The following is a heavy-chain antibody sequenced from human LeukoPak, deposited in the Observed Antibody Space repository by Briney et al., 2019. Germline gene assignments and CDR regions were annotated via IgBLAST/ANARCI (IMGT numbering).Heavy chain of an antibody. CDR2: INPNSGGT. D-gene: IGHD5-12*01. Sequence: ASVRVSCKASGYTFTGYYMHWVRQAPGQGLEWMGWINPNSGGTNYAQKFQGRVTMTRDTSISTAYMELSRLRSDDTAVYYCAREGAYSGDDQIDYWGQGTLVTVSS. CDR1: GYTFTGYY. V-gene: IGHV1-2*02. J-gene: IGHJ4*02. CDR3: AREGAYSGDDQIDY.